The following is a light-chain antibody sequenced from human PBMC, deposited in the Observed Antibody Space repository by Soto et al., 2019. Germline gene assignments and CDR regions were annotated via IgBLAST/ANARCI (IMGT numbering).Light chain of an antibody. Sequence: DVQMPQSPSSLSAFVGDRVTITCRASQGIAPYLAWFQQKPVKVPKLLIYATSTLQSGVPSRFSGSGSGTDFTLTINSLQPEDVGTYYCQKYNSAPLTFGGGTKVEIK. CDR2: ATS. J-gene: IGKJ4*01. V-gene: IGKV1-27*01. CDR1: QGIAPY. CDR3: QKYNSAPLT.